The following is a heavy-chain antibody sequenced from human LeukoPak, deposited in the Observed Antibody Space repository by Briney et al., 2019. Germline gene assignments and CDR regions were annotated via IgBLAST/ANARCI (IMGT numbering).Heavy chain of an antibody. CDR1: GGPISSGSYY. CDR3: ARDPIVVVITGGAFDI. CDR2: IYTSGST. Sequence: SETLSLTCTVSGGPISSGSYYWSWIRQPAGKGLEWIGRIYTSGSTNYNPSLKSRVTISVDTSKNQFSLKLSSVTAADTAVYYCARDPIVVVITGGAFDIWRQGTMVTVSS. V-gene: IGHV4-61*02. D-gene: IGHD3-22*01. J-gene: IGHJ3*02.